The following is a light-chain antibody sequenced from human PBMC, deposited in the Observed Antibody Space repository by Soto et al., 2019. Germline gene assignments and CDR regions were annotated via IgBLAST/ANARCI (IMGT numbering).Light chain of an antibody. CDR2: GAS. J-gene: IGKJ2*01. CDR3: QQGHNWPLT. CDR1: QSISSE. V-gene: IGKV3-15*01. Sequence: EIVMTQSPATLSVSPGESATLSCRASQSISSELAWYQQKPGQPPRLLIYGASTRATGVPPRFTGSGSGSDFTLPISGLQSEEFAVFYCQQGHNWPLTFGQGTRLEI.